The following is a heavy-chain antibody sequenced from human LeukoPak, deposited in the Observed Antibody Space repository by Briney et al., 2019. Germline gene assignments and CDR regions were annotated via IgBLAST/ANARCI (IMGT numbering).Heavy chain of an antibody. V-gene: IGHV1-8*01. J-gene: IGHJ6*03. CDR2: MNPNSGNT. CDR1: GYTFTSYD. CDR3: ARGLPLYDFWSGTSGYYMDV. Sequence: ASVKVSCKASGYTFTSYDINWVRQATGQGLEWMGWMNPNSGNTGYAQKFQGRGTMTRNTSISTAYMELSILRPEDTAVYYCARGLPLYDFWSGTSGYYMDVWGKGTTVTVSS. D-gene: IGHD3-3*01.